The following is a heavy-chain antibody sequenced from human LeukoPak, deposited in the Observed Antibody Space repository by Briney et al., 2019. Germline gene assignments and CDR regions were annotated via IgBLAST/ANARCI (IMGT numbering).Heavy chain of an antibody. CDR1: GYTFTGYY. CDR2: INPNSGGT. V-gene: IGHV1-2*06. CDR3: ARDLVGYSRDI. Sequence: ASVKVSCKASGYTFTGYYVHWVRQALGQGLEWMGRINPNSGGTNYAQKFQGRVTMTRGTSISTAYMELSRLRSDDTAVYYCARDLVGYSRDIWGQGTMVTVSS. D-gene: IGHD6-13*01. J-gene: IGHJ3*02.